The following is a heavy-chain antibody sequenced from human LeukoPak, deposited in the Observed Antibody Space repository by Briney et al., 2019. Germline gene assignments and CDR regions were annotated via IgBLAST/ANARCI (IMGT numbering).Heavy chain of an antibody. CDR3: AMRRDGEGFDY. CDR2: IDYRGST. CDR1: GGSISTYY. D-gene: IGHD3-3*01. V-gene: IGHV4-59*01. J-gene: IGHJ4*02. Sequence: TSETLPLTCTVSGGSISTYYWSWIRQPPGKGLEWIAYIDYRGSTTYNPSLRSRVTISVDTSRNQFSLKLSSVTAADTAVYYCAMRRDGEGFDYWGQGTLVTVSS.